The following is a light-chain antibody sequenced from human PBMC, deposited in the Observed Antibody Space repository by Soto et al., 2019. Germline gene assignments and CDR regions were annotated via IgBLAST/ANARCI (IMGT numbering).Light chain of an antibody. V-gene: IGLV1-40*01. CDR3: QYYDNILRAWV. J-gene: IGLJ3*02. Sequence: QSVLTQPPSVYGAPGQGVTISCTGSNSNIGAGYDVHWYQQLPGTAPKLLMYAYSNRTSVVPDRISGSSSATSASLAITGLQAEDEADYYCQYYDNILRAWVCGGGTKLTVL. CDR2: AYS. CDR1: NSNIGAGYD.